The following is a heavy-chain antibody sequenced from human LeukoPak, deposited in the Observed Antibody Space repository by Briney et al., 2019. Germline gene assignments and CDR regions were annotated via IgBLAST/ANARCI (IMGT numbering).Heavy chain of an antibody. CDR2: IYYSGST. V-gene: IGHV4-59*12. Sequence: SETLSLTCTVSGGSISSYYWSWIRQPPGKGLEWIGYIYYSGSTNYNPSLKSRVTISVDTSKNQFSLKLSSVTAADTALYYCARDPGYGGQMDYWGQGILVTVSS. CDR3: ARDPGYGGQMDY. J-gene: IGHJ4*02. D-gene: IGHD4-23*01. CDR1: GGSISSYY.